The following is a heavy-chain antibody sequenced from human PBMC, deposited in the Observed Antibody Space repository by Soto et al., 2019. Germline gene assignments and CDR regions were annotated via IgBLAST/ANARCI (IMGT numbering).Heavy chain of an antibody. V-gene: IGHV4-59*12. CDR1: GGSISSYY. Sequence: SETLSLTCTVSGGSISSYYWSWIRQPPGKGLEWIGFIYYSGNTNYNPSLKSRVTISVDTSKNQCSLKLSSVTAADTAVYYCARRGIILSGYLDYWGQGTLVTVSS. D-gene: IGHD1-26*01. CDR3: ARRGIILSGYLDY. J-gene: IGHJ4*02. CDR2: IYYSGNT.